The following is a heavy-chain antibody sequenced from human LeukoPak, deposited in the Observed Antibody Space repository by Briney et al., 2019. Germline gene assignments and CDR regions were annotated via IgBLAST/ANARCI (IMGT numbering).Heavy chain of an antibody. CDR2: INPSGGST. CDR1: GYTFTSYY. D-gene: IGHD3-10*01. CDR3: ARAVGYYGSGSSNDY. J-gene: IGHJ4*02. Sequence: GASVKVSCKASGYTFTSYYMHWVRQAPGQGLEWMGIINPSGGSTSYAQKFQGRVTMTRDTSTSTVYIELSSLRSEDTAVYYCARAVGYYGSGSSNDYWGQGTLVTVSS. V-gene: IGHV1-46*01.